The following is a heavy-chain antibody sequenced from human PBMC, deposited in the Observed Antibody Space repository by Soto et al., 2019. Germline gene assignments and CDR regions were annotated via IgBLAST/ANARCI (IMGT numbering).Heavy chain of an antibody. Sequence: EVQLVESGGGLVKPGGSLRLSCAASGFTFSSYSMNWVRQAPGKGLEWVSSISSSSSYIYYADSVKGRFTISRDNAKNSLYLQVNSLRAGDTAVYYCAREGVRGVSGMDVWGQGTTVTVSS. V-gene: IGHV3-21*01. CDR2: ISSSSSYI. CDR3: AREGVRGVSGMDV. J-gene: IGHJ6*02. D-gene: IGHD3-10*01. CDR1: GFTFSSYS.